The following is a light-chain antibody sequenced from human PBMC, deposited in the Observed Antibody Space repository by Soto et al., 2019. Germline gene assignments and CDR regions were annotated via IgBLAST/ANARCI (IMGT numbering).Light chain of an antibody. V-gene: IGLV3-21*02. J-gene: IGLJ3*02. CDR1: NIGNKS. Sequence: SYELTQPPSVSVAPGQTAMITCGGNNIGNKSVHWYHQRPGQAPVLVVYDDDDRPSGIPERFSGSNSGNTATLTISRVEAGDEADYFCQVWTSSRDPWVFGGGTKLTVL. CDR3: QVWTSSRDPWV. CDR2: DDD.